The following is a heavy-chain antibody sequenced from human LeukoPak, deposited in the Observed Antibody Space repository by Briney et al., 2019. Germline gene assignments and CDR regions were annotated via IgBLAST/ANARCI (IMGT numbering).Heavy chain of an antibody. V-gene: IGHV3-7*01. CDR1: GFTFTKYW. J-gene: IGHJ6*03. Sequence: GDSLRLSCAASGFTFTKYWMTWVRQAPGKGLEWVGNIKQDGSDKNYMDSVKGRFTISRDNTKNSVYLQMSSLRAEDTAVYYCARASLVVPAAYYYYYYMDVWGKGTTVTVSS. CDR2: IKQDGSDK. D-gene: IGHD2-2*01. CDR3: ARASLVVPAAYYYYYYMDV.